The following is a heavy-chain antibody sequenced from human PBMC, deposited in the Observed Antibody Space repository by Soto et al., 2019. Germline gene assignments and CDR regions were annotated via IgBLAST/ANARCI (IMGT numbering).Heavy chain of an antibody. D-gene: IGHD1-26*01. Sequence: SETLSLTCTVSGGSISSYYWSWIRQPPGKGLEWIGYIYYSGSTNYNPSLKSRVTISVDTSKNQFSLKLSSVTAADTAVYYCARDRGGVGATGEYYYGMDVWGQGTTGTVS. J-gene: IGHJ6*02. CDR2: IYYSGST. CDR3: ARDRGGVGATGEYYYGMDV. CDR1: GGSISSYY. V-gene: IGHV4-59*01.